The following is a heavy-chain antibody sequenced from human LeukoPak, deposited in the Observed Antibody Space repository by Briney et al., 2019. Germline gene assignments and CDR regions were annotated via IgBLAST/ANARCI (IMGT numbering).Heavy chain of an antibody. V-gene: IGHV3-23*01. CDR2: MPGPADTT. Sequence: GGSLRLSCAASGFNFNNFAMSWVRQAPGKGLEWRSAMPGPADTTYYAESVKGRYTISRDYSKSMVFLQMNSLRVEDTAIYYCAKGAEIDHWGQGTLVTVSS. CDR3: AKGAEIDH. CDR1: GFNFNNFA. J-gene: IGHJ4*02.